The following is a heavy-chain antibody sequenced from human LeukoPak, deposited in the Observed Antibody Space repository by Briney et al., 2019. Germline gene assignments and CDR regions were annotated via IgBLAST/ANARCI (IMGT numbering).Heavy chain of an antibody. J-gene: IGHJ4*02. D-gene: IGHD3-3*01. CDR3: ATEGLRFLEWPPRY. V-gene: IGHV1-24*01. Sequence: ASVKVSCKVSGYTLTELSMHWVRQAPGKGLEWMGGFDPEDGETIYAQKFQGRVTMTEDTSTDTAYMELGSLRSEDTAVYYCATEGLRFLEWPPRYWGQGTLVTVSS. CDR1: GYTLTELS. CDR2: FDPEDGET.